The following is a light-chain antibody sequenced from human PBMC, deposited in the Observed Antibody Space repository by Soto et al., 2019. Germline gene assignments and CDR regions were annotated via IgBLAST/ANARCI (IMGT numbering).Light chain of an antibody. Sequence: DIVMTQSPDSLAVSLGERATINCQSSRSLLHNSNDKNYLAWYQQKPGQPPKLLFYWASTRQSGVPERFSGSGSERDFTLTVTSLRAEDVAVYYCQQYYGIPLTFGGGTQVEIK. CDR1: RSLLHNSNDKNY. V-gene: IGKV4-1*01. J-gene: IGKJ4*01. CDR3: QQYYGIPLT. CDR2: WAS.